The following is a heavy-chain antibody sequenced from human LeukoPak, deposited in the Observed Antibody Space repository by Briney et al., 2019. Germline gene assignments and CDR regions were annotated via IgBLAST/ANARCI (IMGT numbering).Heavy chain of an antibody. D-gene: IGHD3-10*01. CDR2: IYYSVTT. CDR3: ARDQEDSGTDY. V-gene: IGHV4-31*03. Sequence: SETLSLTCTVSGGSISSGDYYWSWIRQPPGKGLEWIGYIYYSVTTYYNPSLKSRVTISLDTSKNQFSLKLSSVTAADTAVYYCARDQEDSGTDYWGQGTLVTVSS. J-gene: IGHJ4*02. CDR1: GGSISSGDYY.